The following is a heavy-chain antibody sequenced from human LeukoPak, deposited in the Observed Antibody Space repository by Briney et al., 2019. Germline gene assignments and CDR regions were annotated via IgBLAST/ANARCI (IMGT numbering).Heavy chain of an antibody. CDR3: ARGAPIRVAVAATFDP. CDR2: INTANGNT. Sequence: ASVKVSCKTSGFTFTTYTMHWVRQAPGQRLEWMGWINTANGNTQYSQKFQGRVTITRDTSASTAYMELSSLRSEDTAVYYCARGAPIRVAVAATFDPWGQGTLVTVPS. D-gene: IGHD6-19*01. CDR1: GFTFTTYT. V-gene: IGHV1-3*04. J-gene: IGHJ5*02.